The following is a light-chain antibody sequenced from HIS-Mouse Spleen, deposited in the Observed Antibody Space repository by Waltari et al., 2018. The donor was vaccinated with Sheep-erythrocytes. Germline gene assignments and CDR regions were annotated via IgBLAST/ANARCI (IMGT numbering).Light chain of an antibody. V-gene: IGLV3-1*01. CDR1: NLGDKY. Sequence: SYELTQPPSVSVSPGKTASITCSGDNLGDKYACWYQQKPGHSPVLVIYQDSKRPSGIPERFSGSNSGNTATLTISGTQAMDEADYYCQAWDSSTAWVFGGGTKLTVL. CDR2: QDS. CDR3: QAWDSSTAWV. J-gene: IGLJ3*02.